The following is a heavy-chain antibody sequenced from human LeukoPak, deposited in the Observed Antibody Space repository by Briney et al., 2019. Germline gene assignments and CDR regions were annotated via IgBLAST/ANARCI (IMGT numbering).Heavy chain of an antibody. CDR1: GYTFTTYG. D-gene: IGHD6-19*01. V-gene: IGHV1-18*01. CDR3: ARGVSIVLSGTAIDY. Sequence: ASVKVSCKPSGYTFTTYGISWVRQAPGQGLEWMGWISAYNGNTNYAQKVQGRVTMTTDTSTSTAYMELRSLRSDDTAVYYCARGVSIVLSGTAIDYWGQGTLVTVSS. J-gene: IGHJ4*02. CDR2: ISAYNGNT.